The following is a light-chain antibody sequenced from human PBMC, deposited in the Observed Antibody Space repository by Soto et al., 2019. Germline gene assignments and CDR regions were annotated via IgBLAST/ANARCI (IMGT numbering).Light chain of an antibody. CDR2: EVT. J-gene: IGLJ1*01. CDR3: SSYTNINTRACV. CDR1: SGDIGSYNR. V-gene: IGLV2-14*01. Sequence: QSVLTQPASVSGSLGQSITISCTGTSGDIGSYNRVSWYQQHPGKAPKLIIYEVTDRPSGVSNRFSGPKSGNTASLTISGLQAEDEAEYYCSSYTNINTRACVFGTGTKVTVL.